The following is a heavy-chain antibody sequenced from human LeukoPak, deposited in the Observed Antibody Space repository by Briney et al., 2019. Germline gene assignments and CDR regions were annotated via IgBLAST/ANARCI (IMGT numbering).Heavy chain of an antibody. J-gene: IGHJ4*02. CDR1: GFTFSNYG. CDR3: ARLFCTGDRCYRYFDQ. D-gene: IGHD2-15*01. V-gene: IGHV3-30*02. CDR2: IRFDGSNK. Sequence: GGSLRLSCAASGFTFSNYGVHWVRQAPGKGLEWVSFIRFDGSNKYYADSVKGRFTISRDSSKNTLYLQMNSLRSDDTAVYYCARLFCTGDRCYRYFDQWGQGTLVTVSS.